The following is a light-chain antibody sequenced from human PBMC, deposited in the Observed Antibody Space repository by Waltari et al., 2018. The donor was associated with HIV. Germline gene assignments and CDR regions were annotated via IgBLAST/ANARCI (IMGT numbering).Light chain of an antibody. CDR1: QNITTY. CDR2: GAF. CDR3: QQSYTTPPVT. V-gene: IGKV1-39*01. J-gene: IGKJ5*01. Sequence: DIQMTQSPFSLPASVGDRVTITCRASQNITTYFNWYQQKPGKAPKPLIYGAFSLQSGVPSRFSGSGSGTDFTLTISSLQPEDFATYYCQQSYTTPPVTFGQGTRLVNK.